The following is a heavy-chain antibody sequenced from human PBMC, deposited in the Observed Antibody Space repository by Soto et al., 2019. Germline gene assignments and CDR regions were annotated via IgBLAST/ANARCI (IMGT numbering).Heavy chain of an antibody. V-gene: IGHV5-51*01. CDR2: IYPGDSGT. J-gene: IGHJ6*02. CDR1: GYSFTSYW. D-gene: IGHD3-3*01. CDR3: ARHGIFGVVQYYYYGLDV. Sequence: PGESLKISCKGSGYSFTSYWIGCVRQMPGKGLEWMGIIYPGDSGTRYSPSFQGQVTTSADKSISTAYVQWSSLKASDTAMYYCARHGIFGVVQYYYYGLDVWGQGTTVTVSS.